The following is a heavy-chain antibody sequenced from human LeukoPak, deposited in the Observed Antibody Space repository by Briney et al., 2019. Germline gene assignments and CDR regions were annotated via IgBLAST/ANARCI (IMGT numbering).Heavy chain of an antibody. CDR3: AKDILRWGFDI. Sequence: GGSLRLSCAASGFTFSSNAMSWVRQAPGKGLEWVSAISGSDGITHYSDSVKGRFTISRDNSKNTLYLQMNSLRVEDTAVYYCAKDILRWGFDIWGQGTMVTVSS. CDR2: ISGSDGIT. V-gene: IGHV3-23*01. CDR1: GFTFSSNA. D-gene: IGHD4-23*01. J-gene: IGHJ3*02.